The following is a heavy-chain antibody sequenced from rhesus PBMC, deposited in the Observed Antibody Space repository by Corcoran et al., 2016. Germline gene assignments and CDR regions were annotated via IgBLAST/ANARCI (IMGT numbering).Heavy chain of an antibody. V-gene: IGHV1-1*01. CDR2: ISHYNGNK. Sequence: QVQLVQSGAEIKQPGASVKLSCKASGYPFTSYYFHWVRQAPGQGLEWIGQISHYNGNKVYAQNFQGRVTITTDTSTSTGYMELSSLRSEDTAVYYCTRATGYSSSFLFDYWGQGVLVTVSS. J-gene: IGHJ4*01. CDR3: TRATGYSSSFLFDY. D-gene: IGHD6-19*01. CDR1: GYPFTSYY.